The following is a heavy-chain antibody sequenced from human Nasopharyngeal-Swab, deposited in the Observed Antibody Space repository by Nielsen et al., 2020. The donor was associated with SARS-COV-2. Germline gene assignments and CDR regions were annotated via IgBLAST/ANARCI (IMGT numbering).Heavy chain of an antibody. V-gene: IGHV4-59*01. CDR2: IYYSGST. J-gene: IGHJ3*02. CDR3: ARQSYYYDSSGYYYVPVHSTAFDI. Sequence: SETLSLTCTVSGGSISSYYWSWIRQPPGKGLEWIGYIYYSGSTNYNPSLKSRVTISVDTSKNQFSLKLSSVTAADTAVYYCARQSYYYDSSGYYYVPVHSTAFDIWGQGTMVTVSS. D-gene: IGHD3-22*01. CDR1: GGSISSYY.